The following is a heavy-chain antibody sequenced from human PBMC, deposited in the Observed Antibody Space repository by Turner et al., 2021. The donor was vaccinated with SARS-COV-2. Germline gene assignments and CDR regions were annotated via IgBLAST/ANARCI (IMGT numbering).Heavy chain of an antibody. D-gene: IGHD3-10*01. CDR1: GGSISSSSYY. CDR2: IYYSGST. J-gene: IGHJ6*02. Sequence: QLQLPESGPGLVKPSETLSPTCPVYGGSISSSSYYWGLIRQPPGKGLEWIGSIYYSGSTYYTPSLKSRVTISVDTSKNQFSLKLSSVTAADTAVYYCARLPVGYYGSGSYYHYGMDVWGQGTTVTVSS. V-gene: IGHV4-39*01. CDR3: ARLPVGYYGSGSYYHYGMDV.